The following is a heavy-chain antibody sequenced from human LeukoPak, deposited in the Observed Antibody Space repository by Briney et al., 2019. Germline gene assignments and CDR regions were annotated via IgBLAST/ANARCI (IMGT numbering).Heavy chain of an antibody. CDR1: GFTFSSYA. D-gene: IGHD2-2*02. Sequence: GESLRLSCAASGFTFSSYAMSWVRQAPGKGLEWVSAISGSGGSTYYADSVKGRFTISRDNSKNTLYLQMNSLRAEDTAVYYCAKKYCSSTSCYTTSIYYYYYGMDVWGQGTTVTVSS. CDR2: ISGSGGST. V-gene: IGHV3-23*01. CDR3: AKKYCSSTSCYTTSIYYYYYGMDV. J-gene: IGHJ6*02.